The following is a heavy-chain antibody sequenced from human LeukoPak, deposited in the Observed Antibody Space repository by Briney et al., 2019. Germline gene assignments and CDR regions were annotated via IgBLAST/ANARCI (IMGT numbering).Heavy chain of an antibody. Sequence: GGSLRLSCAASGFTVSSNYMSRVRQAPGKGLEWVSVIYSGGSTYYADSVKGRFTISRDNSKNTLYLQMNSLRAEDTAVYCCESGLAAYFDYWGQGTLVTVSS. CDR3: ESGLAAYFDY. CDR2: IYSGGST. J-gene: IGHJ4*02. V-gene: IGHV3-53*01. D-gene: IGHD6-13*01. CDR1: GFTVSSNY.